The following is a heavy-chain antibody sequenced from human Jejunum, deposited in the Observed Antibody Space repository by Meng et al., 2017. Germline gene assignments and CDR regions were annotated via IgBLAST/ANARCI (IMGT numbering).Heavy chain of an antibody. CDR3: AKAAAYNLDY. J-gene: IGHJ4*02. CDR1: GPSVNKPNG. Sequence: QVLLQAAGPGLVKPSGTLSLTCAVSGPSVNKPNGYSWVRQPPENGLEWIGEIFHTGSTNYNPSLKSRVTISIDKSKTLLSLNLRSVAAADTAVYYCAKAAAYNLDYWGQGTLVTVSS. V-gene: IGHV4-4*02. CDR2: IFHTGST. D-gene: IGHD5-24*01.